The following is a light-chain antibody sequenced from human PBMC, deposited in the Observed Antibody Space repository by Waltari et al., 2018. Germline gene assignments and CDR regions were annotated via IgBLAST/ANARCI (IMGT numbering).Light chain of an antibody. CDR2: AAT. J-gene: IGKJ4*01. V-gene: IGKV1-39*01. CDR1: QSISSY. Sequence: DIQMTQSPSSLSASVGDRVTLTCRASQSISSYLNWYQQKPGRAPNLLIYAATSLQSGVPSNFSGSGSGTDFTLTISSLQPEDFATYYCQQIYSTPLTFGGGTKVEIK. CDR3: QQIYSTPLT.